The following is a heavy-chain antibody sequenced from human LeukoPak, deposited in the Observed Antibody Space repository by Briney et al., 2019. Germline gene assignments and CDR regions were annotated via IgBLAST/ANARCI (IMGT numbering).Heavy chain of an antibody. CDR2: INAGNGNT. CDR3: ATPRYSSSSGAYGMDV. Sequence: ASVKVSCKASGGTFSSYAISWVRQAPGQRLEWMGWINAGNGNTKYSQKFQGRVTITRDTSASTAYMELSSLRSEDTAVYYCATPRYSSSSGAYGMDVWGQGTTVTVSS. D-gene: IGHD6-6*01. CDR1: GGTFSSYA. J-gene: IGHJ6*02. V-gene: IGHV1-3*01.